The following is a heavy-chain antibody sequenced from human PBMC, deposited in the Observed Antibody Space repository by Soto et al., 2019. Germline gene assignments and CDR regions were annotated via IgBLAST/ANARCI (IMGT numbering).Heavy chain of an antibody. J-gene: IGHJ6*02. CDR1: GGSISSYY. Sequence: SLTCTVSGGSISSYYWSWIRQPPGKGLEWIGYIYYSGSTNYNPSLKSRVTISVDTSKNQFSLKLSSVTAADTAVYYCARVSPGNLYYYYGMDVWGQGTTVTVSS. V-gene: IGHV4-59*01. CDR2: IYYSGST. CDR3: ARVSPGNLYYYYGMDV.